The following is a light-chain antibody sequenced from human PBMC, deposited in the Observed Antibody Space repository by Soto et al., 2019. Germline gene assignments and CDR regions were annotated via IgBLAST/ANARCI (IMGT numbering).Light chain of an antibody. V-gene: IGKV3-11*01. J-gene: IGKJ4*01. CDR1: HSLSSY. CDR2: DAS. CDR3: QQYYRSPTT. Sequence: EIVLTQSPATLSLSPGERATLSCRASHSLSSYLAWYQQKPGQAPRLLIYDASNRATGIPARFSGSGSGTDFTLTIDNLQAEDVAVYYCQQYYRSPTTFGGGTRLEIK.